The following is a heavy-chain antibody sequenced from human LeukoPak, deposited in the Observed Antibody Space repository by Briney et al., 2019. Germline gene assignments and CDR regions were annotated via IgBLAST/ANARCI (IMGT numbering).Heavy chain of an antibody. D-gene: IGHD6-19*01. CDR1: GYSFSNLW. CDR2: IFPRTSDA. CDR3: VRLGLAVADLYDAFGV. Sequence: GESLKISCEASGYSFSNLWIGWVRQLPGQGLEYMGVIFPRTSDARYSPSFQGQVTISADTSTNTAYLQWNRLRTSDTAIYYCVRLGLAVADLYDAFGVWGQGTNVIVS. J-gene: IGHJ3*01. V-gene: IGHV5-51*01.